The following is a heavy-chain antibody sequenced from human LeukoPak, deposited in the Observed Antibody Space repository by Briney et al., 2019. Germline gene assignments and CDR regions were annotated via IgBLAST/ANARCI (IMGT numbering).Heavy chain of an antibody. CDR2: ISGSNSYI. CDR1: GFTFNSYS. CDR3: ARPYYYDSSGYLGY. Sequence: GGSLRLSCAASGFTFNSYSMNWVRQAPGKGLEWVSSISGSNSYIYYADSMKGRFTISRDNAKNSLYLQMNSLRAEDTAVYYCARPYYYDSSGYLGYWGQGTLVTVSS. V-gene: IGHV3-21*01. D-gene: IGHD3-22*01. J-gene: IGHJ4*02.